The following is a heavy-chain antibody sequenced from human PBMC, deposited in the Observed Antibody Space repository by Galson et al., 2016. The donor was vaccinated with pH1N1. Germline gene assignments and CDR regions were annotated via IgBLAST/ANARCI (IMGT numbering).Heavy chain of an antibody. Sequence: SLRLSCAASGFTFDAFAMHWVRQVPGEGLEWVSVITWNSHVIDYADSVKGRFTISRDNARNSLSLQMNHLRPEDSAFYFCAKDHCSDGDTNCFYFDLWGRGTLVTVSS. J-gene: IGHJ2*01. V-gene: IGHV3-9*01. CDR3: AKDHCSDGDTNCFYFDL. CDR2: ITWNSHVI. CDR1: GFTFDAFA. D-gene: IGHD4-17*01.